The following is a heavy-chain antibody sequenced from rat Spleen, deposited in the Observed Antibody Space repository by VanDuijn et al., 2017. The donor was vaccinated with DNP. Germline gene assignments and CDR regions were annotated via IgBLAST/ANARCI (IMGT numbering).Heavy chain of an antibody. J-gene: IGHJ4*01. D-gene: IGHD1-4*01. CDR2: IIYDGSRT. Sequence: EVQLVESGGGLVQPGRSLKLSCAASGFTFSDYNMAWVRQAPTKGLEWVAYIIYDGSRTYYRDSVKGRFTISRDNAKSTLYLQMDSLRSEDTATYYCATPNYPGITTGAMDAWGQGTSVTVSS. V-gene: IGHV5S10*01. CDR3: ATPNYPGITTGAMDA. CDR1: GFTFSDYN.